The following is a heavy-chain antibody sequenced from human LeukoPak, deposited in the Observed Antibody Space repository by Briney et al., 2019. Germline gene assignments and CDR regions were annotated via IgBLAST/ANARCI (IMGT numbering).Heavy chain of an antibody. CDR2: ISAYNGNT. D-gene: IGHD6-13*01. CDR3: ARYHSSSWYPYNWFDP. CDR1: GYTFTSYG. J-gene: IGHJ5*02. V-gene: IGHV1-18*01. Sequence: GASVKVSCKASGYTFTSYGISWVRQAPGQGLEWMGWISAYNGNTNYAQKFQGRVTMTRDTSISTAYMELSRLRSDDTAVYYCARYHSSSWYPYNWFDPWGQGTLVTVSS.